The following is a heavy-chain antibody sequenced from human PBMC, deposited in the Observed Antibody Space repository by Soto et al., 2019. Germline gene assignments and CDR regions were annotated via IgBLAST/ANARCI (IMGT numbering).Heavy chain of an antibody. CDR2: IKHDGSEK. CDR3: AIITRGFSMDG. J-gene: IGHJ6*02. D-gene: IGHD1-20*01. Sequence: GGSLRLSCAASGFTFSAYWMSWGRQTPGKGLEWVANIKHDGSEKYYVDSAKCRFTISRDNAKNSLFLEMNSLRAEDTAVFYCAIITRGFSMDGWGQGTTVTVSS. V-gene: IGHV3-7*01. CDR1: GFTFSAYW.